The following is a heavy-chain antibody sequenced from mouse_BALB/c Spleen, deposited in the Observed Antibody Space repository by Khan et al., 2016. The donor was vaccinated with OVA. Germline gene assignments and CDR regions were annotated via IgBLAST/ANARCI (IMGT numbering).Heavy chain of an antibody. V-gene: IGHV6-6*02. CDR3: CILL. J-gene: IGHJ2*01. CDR2: IRLKSDDYVT. CDR1: GFTFSNYW. Sequence: EVKVEESGGGLVQPGGTMKLSCVASGFTFSNYWMNWVRQSPEKGLEWVAEIRLKSDDYVTHYAESVKGRFNISRDDSKSSVYQQMNNVRAEDTGMYYCCILLWGQGTTLTVSS.